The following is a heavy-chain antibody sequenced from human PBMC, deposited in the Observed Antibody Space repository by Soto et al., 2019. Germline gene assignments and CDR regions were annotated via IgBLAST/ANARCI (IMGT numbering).Heavy chain of an antibody. J-gene: IGHJ5*02. CDR3: AKDYSNYDNWFDP. CDR1: GYTFTSYG. V-gene: IGHV1-18*01. D-gene: IGHD4-4*01. Sequence: ASVKVSCQASGYTFTSYGISWVRQAPGQGLEWMGWISAYNGNTNYAQKLQGRVTMITNTATNSAYMELRSLRPDDTAVYYGAKDYSNYDNWFDPWGQGTLVTVSS. CDR2: ISAYNGNT.